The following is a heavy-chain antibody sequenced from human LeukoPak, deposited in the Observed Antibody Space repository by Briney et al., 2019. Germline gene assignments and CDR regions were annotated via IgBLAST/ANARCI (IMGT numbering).Heavy chain of an antibody. D-gene: IGHD3-3*01. CDR2: ISGSGGST. CDR3: ARANDFWSGYYTGAPFDY. J-gene: IGHJ4*02. CDR1: GFTFSSYA. Sequence: PGGSLRLSCAASGFTFSSYAMSWVRQAPGKGLEWVSAISGSGGSTYYADSVKGRFTISRDNSKNTLYLQMNSLRAEDTAVYYCARANDFWSGYYTGAPFDYWGQGTLVTVSS. V-gene: IGHV3-23*01.